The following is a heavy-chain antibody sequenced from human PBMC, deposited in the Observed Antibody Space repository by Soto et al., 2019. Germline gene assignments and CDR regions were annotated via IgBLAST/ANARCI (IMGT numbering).Heavy chain of an antibody. CDR2: IYYSGST. CDR1: GGSISSGGYY. Sequence: PSETLSLTCTVSGGSISSGGYYWSWIRQHPGKGLEWIGYIYYSGSTYYNPSLKSRVTISVDTSKNQFSLKLSSVTATDTAVYYCARDPLGGYGMDVWGQGTTVTVSS. CDR3: ARDPLGGYGMDV. J-gene: IGHJ6*02. V-gene: IGHV4-31*03. D-gene: IGHD3-16*01.